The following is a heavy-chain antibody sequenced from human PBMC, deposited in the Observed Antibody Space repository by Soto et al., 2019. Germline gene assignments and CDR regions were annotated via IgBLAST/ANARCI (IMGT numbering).Heavy chain of an antibody. D-gene: IGHD5-12*01. CDR2: IIRIFHTS. V-gene: IGHV1-69*01. J-gene: IGHJ4*02. Sequence: QVQLVQSGAEVKKPGSSVKVSCKASGGTFSSYAFSWVRQAPGQGLEWMGGIIRIFHTSTYAQNFQGRVTITADESTSTAYMALINLRSDDTAVYYCVHRRDGYNSAFFDYWGQGTLVTVSS. CDR1: GGTFSSYA. CDR3: VHRRDGYNSAFFDY.